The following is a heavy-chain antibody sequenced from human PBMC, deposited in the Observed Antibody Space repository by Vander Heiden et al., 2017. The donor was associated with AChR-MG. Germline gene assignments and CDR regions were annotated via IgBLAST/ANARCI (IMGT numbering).Heavy chain of an antibody. D-gene: IGHD3-10*01. Sequence: QVQLQESGPGLVNPSEPLSLPCTVSRGSISSYYWSWIRQPPGKGLDWIGYIYYSGSTNYNPSRKSRVTISVDTSKNQFSLKLSSVTAADTAVYYCARITMVRGVSFDYWGQGTLVTVSS. CDR2: IYYSGST. V-gene: IGHV4-59*01. J-gene: IGHJ4*02. CDR1: RGSISSYY. CDR3: ARITMVRGVSFDY.